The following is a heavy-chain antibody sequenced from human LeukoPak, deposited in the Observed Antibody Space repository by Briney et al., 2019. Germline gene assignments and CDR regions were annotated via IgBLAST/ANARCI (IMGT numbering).Heavy chain of an antibody. CDR2: ISGYNGNT. Sequence: EASVKVSCKASGYTFTSYGISWVRQAPGQGLEWMGWISGYNGNTNYAQRLQGRVTMTTDTSTSTAYMELRSLSSDDTDVYYCARDRPYYYDSSAYYPDFWGQGTLVTVSS. J-gene: IGHJ4*02. CDR3: ARDRPYYYDSSAYYPDF. CDR1: GYTFTSYG. D-gene: IGHD3-22*01. V-gene: IGHV1-18*01.